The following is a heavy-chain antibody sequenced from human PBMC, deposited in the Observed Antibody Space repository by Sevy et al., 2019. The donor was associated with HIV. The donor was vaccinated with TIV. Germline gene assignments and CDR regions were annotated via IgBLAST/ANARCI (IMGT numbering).Heavy chain of an antibody. J-gene: IGHJ6*02. D-gene: IGHD3-9*01. CDR3: AKDFTGFYGMDV. CDR2: ISYDGSNK. Sequence: GGSLRLSCAVSGLILSSCGMHWVSQAPGKGLEWVAVISYDGSNKYYAESVKGRFTISRDNSKNTLYLQMNSLRAEDTAVYYCAKDFTGFYGMDVWGQGSTVTVSS. V-gene: IGHV3-30*18. CDR1: GLILSSCG.